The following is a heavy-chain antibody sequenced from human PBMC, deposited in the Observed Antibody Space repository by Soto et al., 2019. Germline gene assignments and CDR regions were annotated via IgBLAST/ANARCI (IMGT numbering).Heavy chain of an antibody. J-gene: IGHJ4*02. D-gene: IGHD7-27*01. CDR3: ARSTANWGVGYYFDY. CDR1: GFTFSSYS. CDR2: ISSSSSYI. Sequence: GGSLRLSCAASGFTFSSYSMNWVRQAPGKGLEWVSSISSSSSYIYYADSVKGRFTISRDNAKNSLYLQMNSLRAEDTAVYYCARSTANWGVGYYFDYWGQGTLVTVSS. V-gene: IGHV3-21*01.